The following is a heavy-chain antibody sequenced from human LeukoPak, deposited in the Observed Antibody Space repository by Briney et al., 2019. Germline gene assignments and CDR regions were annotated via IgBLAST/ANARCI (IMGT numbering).Heavy chain of an antibody. CDR2: IKTDGSAK. CDR3: TKDLNHDSSG. CDR1: GFTFSTNA. V-gene: IGHV3-7*01. J-gene: IGHJ4*02. Sequence: GGSLRVSCVASGFTFSTNAMSWVRQAPGKGLECVANIKTDGSAKYYPDSVKGRFTVSRDNAKNSLYLQMNNMRVEDTAIYYCTKDLNHDSSGWRQGTLVTVSS. D-gene: IGHD3-22*01.